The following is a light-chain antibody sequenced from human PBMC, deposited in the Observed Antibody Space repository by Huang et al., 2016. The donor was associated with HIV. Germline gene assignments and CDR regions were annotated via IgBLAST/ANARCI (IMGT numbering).Light chain of an antibody. CDR3: QQYNNWPPWT. V-gene: IGKV3D-15*01. CDR1: QGVANN. Sequence: EIVMTQSPGTLSVSPGERATLSCRASQGVANNVAWYQQKPGQTPRLLIHGAATRATGIPGRFSGSASGTEFTLTISSLQTEDFAIYYCQQYNNWPPWTFGQGT. CDR2: GAA. J-gene: IGKJ1*01.